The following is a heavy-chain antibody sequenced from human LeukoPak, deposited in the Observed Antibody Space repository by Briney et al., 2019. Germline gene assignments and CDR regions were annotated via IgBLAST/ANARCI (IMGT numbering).Heavy chain of an antibody. Sequence: ASVKVSCKASGYTFTSYYMHWVRQAPGQGLEWMGIINPSGGSTSYAQKFQGRVTMTSDSSISTAYMELSSLRSEDTAIYYCVRTPPNWGFDYWGQGTLVTVSS. J-gene: IGHJ4*02. D-gene: IGHD7-27*01. CDR3: VRTPPNWGFDY. CDR1: GYTFTSYY. V-gene: IGHV1-46*01. CDR2: INPSGGST.